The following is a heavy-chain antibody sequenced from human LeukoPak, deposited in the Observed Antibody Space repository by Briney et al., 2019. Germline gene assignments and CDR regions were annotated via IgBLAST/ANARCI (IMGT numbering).Heavy chain of an antibody. V-gene: IGHV4-34*01. CDR3: ARGRSQWLVPPYYYYGMDV. CDR1: GGSFSGYY. J-gene: IGHJ6*02. CDR2: INHSGST. D-gene: IGHD6-19*01. Sequence: KPSETLSLTCAVYGGSFSGYYWSWIRQPPGKGLEWIGEINHSGSTNYNPSLKSRVTISVDTSKNQFSLKLSSVTAADTAVYYCARGRSQWLVPPYYYYGMDVWGQGTTVTVSS.